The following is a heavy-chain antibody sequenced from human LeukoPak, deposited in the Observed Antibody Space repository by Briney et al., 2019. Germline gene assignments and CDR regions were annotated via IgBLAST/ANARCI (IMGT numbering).Heavy chain of an antibody. V-gene: IGHV3-49*03. CDR1: GFIFGDYT. J-gene: IGHJ4*02. CDR3: TAYDFYNGYYDY. D-gene: IGHD3-3*01. CDR2: IRPKAYGGTT. Sequence: PGGSLRLSCTTSGFIFGDYTMSWFRQVPGKGLEWVGFIRPKAYGGTTEHAPSVRGRFTISRDDSKSIAYLRMNSLRTEDTAVYYCTAYDFYNGYYDYWGQGTLVTVSS.